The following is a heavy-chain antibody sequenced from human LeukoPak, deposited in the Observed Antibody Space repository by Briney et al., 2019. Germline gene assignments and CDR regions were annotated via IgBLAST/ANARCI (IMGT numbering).Heavy chain of an antibody. Sequence: GGSQRLSCAASGFTFSSYEMNWVRQAPGKGLEWVSYISSSGSTIYYADSVKGRFTISRDNAKNTLYLQMNSLRPEDTAVYYCARDLANRADWGQGTLATVSS. J-gene: IGHJ4*02. D-gene: IGHD3-16*02. CDR3: ARDLANRAD. CDR1: GFTFSSYE. V-gene: IGHV3-48*03. CDR2: ISSSGSTI.